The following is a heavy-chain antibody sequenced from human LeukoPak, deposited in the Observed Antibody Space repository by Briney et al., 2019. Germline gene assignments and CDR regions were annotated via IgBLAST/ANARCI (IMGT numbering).Heavy chain of an antibody. D-gene: IGHD6-13*01. Sequence: SRGSLRLSCAAPGFTFSTYSMNWVRQAPGKGLECISDISSASTKYRAASVKGRFTISRDNAKNSLFLEMNSLIVEDTAVAYCARGASGGTSGFDYWGQGSLVTVSS. J-gene: IGHJ4*02. CDR2: ISSASTK. CDR3: ARGASGGTSGFDY. V-gene: IGHV3-48*01. CDR1: GFTFSTYS.